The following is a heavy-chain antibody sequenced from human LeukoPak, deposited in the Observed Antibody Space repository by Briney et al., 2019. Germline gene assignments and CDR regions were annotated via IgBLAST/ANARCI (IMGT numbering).Heavy chain of an antibody. D-gene: IGHD3-22*01. V-gene: IGHV1-3*01. Sequence: ASVKVSCKASGNTFISYAMHWVRQAPGQRLEGMGWFNAGNGNTKYSQKFQGRVTITRDTSTTTAYMELSSLRSEDTAVYYCARDYDSSGYHEFFQYWGQGTLVTVSS. J-gene: IGHJ1*01. CDR1: GNTFISYA. CDR2: FNAGNGNT. CDR3: ARDYDSSGYHEFFQY.